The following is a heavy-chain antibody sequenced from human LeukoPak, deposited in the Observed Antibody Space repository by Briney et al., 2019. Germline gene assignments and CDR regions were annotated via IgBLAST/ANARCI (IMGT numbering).Heavy chain of an antibody. D-gene: IGHD6-25*01. V-gene: IGHV3-7*03. CDR2: INQDGTEK. CDR3: ARIRRLYFDY. CDR1: GFTFSSYW. Sequence: PGGSLRLSCAASGFTFSSYWMSWVRQAPGEGLEWVAKINQDGTEKAYVDSVRGRFTISRDNAKNSLFLQMNSLRAEDTAVYYCARIRRLYFDYWGQGTLVTVSS. J-gene: IGHJ4*02.